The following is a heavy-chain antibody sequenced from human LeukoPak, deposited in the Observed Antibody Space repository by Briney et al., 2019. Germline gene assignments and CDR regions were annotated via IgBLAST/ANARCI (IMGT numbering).Heavy chain of an antibody. V-gene: IGHV4-39*01. Sequence: SETLSLTCTVSGGSISSSSYYWGWIRQPPGKGLEWIGSIYYSGSTYYNPSLKSRVTISVDTSKNQFSLKLSSVTAAVTAVYYCARELYDFWSGYYTDGNWFDPWGQGTLVTVSS. CDR2: IYYSGST. J-gene: IGHJ5*02. CDR1: GGSISSSSYY. D-gene: IGHD3-3*01. CDR3: ARELYDFWSGYYTDGNWFDP.